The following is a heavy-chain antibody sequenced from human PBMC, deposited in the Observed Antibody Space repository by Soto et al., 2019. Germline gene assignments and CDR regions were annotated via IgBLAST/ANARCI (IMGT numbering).Heavy chain of an antibody. D-gene: IGHD7-27*01. Sequence: GGSLRLSCAASGFTFSSYAMSWVRQAPGKGLEWVSAISGSGGSTYYADSVKGRFTIARDNSKNTLYLQMNSLGAEDTAVYYCAKVTGESYFVRWGQGTLVTVSS. V-gene: IGHV3-23*01. CDR3: AKVTGESYFVR. J-gene: IGHJ4*02. CDR2: ISGSGGST. CDR1: GFTFSSYA.